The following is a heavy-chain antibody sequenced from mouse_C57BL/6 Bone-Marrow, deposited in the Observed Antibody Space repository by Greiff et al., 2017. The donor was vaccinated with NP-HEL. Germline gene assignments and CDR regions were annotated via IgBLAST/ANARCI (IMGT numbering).Heavy chain of an antibody. D-gene: IGHD4-1*01. CDR2: ITHSGDT. J-gene: IGHJ3*01. CDR1: GFPITSGYF. V-gene: IGHV12-3*01. Sequence: QVQLKESGPGLVKPSQSLFLTCSITGFPITSGYFCIWLRPPPGKPLEWMGYITHSGDTFYNPSLQSPISITRETSKNQFFLQLNSVTTEDTAMYYGAGGSNSLFAYWGKGTLVTVSA. CDR3: AGGSNSLFAY.